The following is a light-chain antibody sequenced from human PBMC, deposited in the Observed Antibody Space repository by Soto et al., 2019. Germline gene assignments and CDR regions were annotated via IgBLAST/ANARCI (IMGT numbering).Light chain of an antibody. CDR1: SSNIGGCY. V-gene: IGLV1-47*01. CDR2: RNN. CDR3: ATWDDSLRGWV. Sequence: QAVLTQPPSASGTPGQRVTISCSGSSSNIGGCYGYWFQQLPGTAPKLLIYRNNRRPSGVPDRFSGSKSGTSASLAISGLRPEDEADYYCATWDDSLRGWVFGGGTKLTVL. J-gene: IGLJ3*02.